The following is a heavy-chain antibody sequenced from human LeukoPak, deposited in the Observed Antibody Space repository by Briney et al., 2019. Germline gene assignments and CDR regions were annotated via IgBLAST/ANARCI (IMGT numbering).Heavy chain of an antibody. CDR2: IFDSGGT. CDR3: ARDASYYGMDV. Sequence: ASETLSLTCTVSGXSISSYYGGWIRQPPGKGLEWIGYIFDSGGTKYNPSLKSRVTISIDTSKNQFSLKLSSVTAADTAVYYCARDASYYGMDVWGQGTPVTVSS. V-gene: IGHV4-59*01. J-gene: IGHJ6*02. CDR1: GXSISSYY.